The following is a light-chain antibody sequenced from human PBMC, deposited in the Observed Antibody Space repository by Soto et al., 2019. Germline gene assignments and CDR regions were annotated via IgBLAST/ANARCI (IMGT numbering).Light chain of an antibody. CDR1: QSISTW. CDR2: DAS. Sequence: PSTLSASVGDRVTITCRASQSISTWLAWYQQKPGKAPKLLIYDASSLESGVPSRFSGSGSGTEFTLTISSLQPDDSATYYCQQYKGVTFGQGTKVDIK. V-gene: IGKV1-5*01. J-gene: IGKJ1*01. CDR3: QQYKGVT.